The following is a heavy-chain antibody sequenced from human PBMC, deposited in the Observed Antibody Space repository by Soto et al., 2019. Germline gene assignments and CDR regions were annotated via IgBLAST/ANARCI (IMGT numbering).Heavy chain of an antibody. CDR1: GFTFSSRA. V-gene: IGHV3-48*01. D-gene: IGHD4-17*01. J-gene: IGHJ4*02. Sequence: GGSLRLSCTASGFTFSSRAMNWVRQFPGRGLEWVSYISSSSSNIDYADSVQGRFTISRDNSKNTPYLQMNSLRSEDTAVYYCARDPLSHGDHFYLDYWGQGALVTAPQ. CDR3: ARDPLSHGDHFYLDY. CDR2: ISSSSSNI.